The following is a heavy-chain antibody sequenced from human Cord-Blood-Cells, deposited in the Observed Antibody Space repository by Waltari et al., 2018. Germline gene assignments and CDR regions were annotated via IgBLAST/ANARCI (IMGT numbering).Heavy chain of an antibody. CDR2: IKQDGSEK. V-gene: IGHV3-7*01. J-gene: IGHJ3*02. CDR3: ARDRVGADAFDI. Sequence: EVQLVESGGGLVQPGGSLRLYCAASGFTFSSYWLSWVRQAPGKGLEWVANIKQDGSEKYYVDSVKGRFTISRDNAKNSLYLQMNSLRAEDTAVYYCARDRVGADAFDIWGQGTMVTVSS. CDR1: GFTFSSYW. D-gene: IGHD1-26*01.